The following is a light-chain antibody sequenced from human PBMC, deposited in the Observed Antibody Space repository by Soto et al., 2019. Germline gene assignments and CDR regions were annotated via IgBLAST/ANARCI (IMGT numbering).Light chain of an antibody. V-gene: IGLV2-11*01. J-gene: IGLJ2*01. CDR1: SSDVGGYDF. CDR3: CSYAGDLAL. Sequence: QSALTQPRSVSGSPGQSVTISCTGTSSDVGGYDFVSWYQQHPGNAPKLMISDVSKRHSGVPDRFSGSKSGNTASLTISGLQAEDEADYYCCSYAGDLALFGGGTKLTVL. CDR2: DVS.